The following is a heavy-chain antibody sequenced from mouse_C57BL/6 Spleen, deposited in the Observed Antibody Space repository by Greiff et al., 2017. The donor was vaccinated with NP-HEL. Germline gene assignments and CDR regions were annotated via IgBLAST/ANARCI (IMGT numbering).Heavy chain of an antibody. Sequence: EVQLQESGGDLVKPGGSLKLSCAASGFTFSSYGMSWVRQTPDKRLEWVATISSGGSYTYYPDSVKGRFTISRDNAKNTLYLQMSSLKSEDTAMYYCAQTFDYWGQGTTLTVSS. V-gene: IGHV5-6*01. CDR3: AQTFDY. J-gene: IGHJ2*01. CDR1: GFTFSSYG. CDR2: ISSGGSYT.